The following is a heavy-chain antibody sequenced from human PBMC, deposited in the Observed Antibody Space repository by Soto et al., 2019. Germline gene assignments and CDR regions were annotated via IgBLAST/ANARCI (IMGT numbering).Heavy chain of an antibody. J-gene: IGHJ6*02. D-gene: IGHD2-21*02. V-gene: IGHV1-69*01. CDR2: IIPIFGTA. Sequence: QLQLVQSGAEVKKPGSSVKVSCKASGGTFSSYAISWVRQAPGQGLEWMGGIIPIFGTANYAQKVQGRVTITADESTSTAYMELSSLRSEDTAVYYCARGVDCGGDCDSLDYYYYGMDVWGQGTTVTVSS. CDR3: ARGVDCGGDCDSLDYYYYGMDV. CDR1: GGTFSSYA.